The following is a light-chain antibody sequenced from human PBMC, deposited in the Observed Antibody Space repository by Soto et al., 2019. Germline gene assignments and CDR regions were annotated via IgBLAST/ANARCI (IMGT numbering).Light chain of an antibody. CDR2: QAS. Sequence: DIPMTQSTSTLSASVGDRVSITCRASQSISRQLAWYQQKPGKAPNLLIYQASNLETGVPSRFTGSGSGTEFTLTISSLQPDDLATYYGLQYQSYWTFGQGTKVEVK. J-gene: IGKJ1*01. CDR3: LQYQSYWT. CDR1: QSISRQ. V-gene: IGKV1-5*03.